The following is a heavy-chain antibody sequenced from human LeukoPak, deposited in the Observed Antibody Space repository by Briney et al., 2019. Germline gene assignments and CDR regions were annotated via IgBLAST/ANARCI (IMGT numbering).Heavy chain of an antibody. CDR3: AKDFRIGYSAHFDY. V-gene: IGHV3-23*01. CDR2: IYENGGTT. D-gene: IGHD2-21*01. CDR1: GFTFHSHA. J-gene: IGHJ4*02. Sequence: GGSLRLSCVGSGFTFHSHAMSWVRQAPEKGLEFVSGIYENGGTTYYADSVKGRFSISRDNSKNTLYLQMDSLRGEDTAVYYCAKDFRIGYSAHFDYWGQGALVTVTS.